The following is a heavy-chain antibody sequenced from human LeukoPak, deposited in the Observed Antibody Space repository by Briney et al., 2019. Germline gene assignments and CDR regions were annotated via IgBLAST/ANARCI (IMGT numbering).Heavy chain of an antibody. Sequence: ASVHTSFKASGYTFTSYRISWVRQAPGQGLEWMGWISAYNGNTNYAQKLQGRVTMTTDTSTSTAYMELRSLRSDDTAVYYCARVGPIIVATPMDVWGQGTTVTVSS. J-gene: IGHJ6*02. CDR2: ISAYNGNT. V-gene: IGHV1-18*01. CDR3: ARVGPIIVATPMDV. D-gene: IGHD5-12*01. CDR1: GYTFTSYR.